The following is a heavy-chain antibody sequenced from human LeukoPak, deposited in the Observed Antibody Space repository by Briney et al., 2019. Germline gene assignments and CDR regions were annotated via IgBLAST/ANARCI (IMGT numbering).Heavy chain of an antibody. CDR2: ISSSSSYI. J-gene: IGHJ4*02. D-gene: IGHD5-24*01. CDR1: GFTFSSYE. V-gene: IGHV3-21*01. Sequence: AGGSLRLSCAASGFTFSSYEMNWVRQAPGKGLEWVSSISSSSSYIYYADSVKGRFTISRDNAKNSLYLQMNSLRAEDTAVYYCARDGMATITNFDYWGQGTLVTVSS. CDR3: ARDGMATITNFDY.